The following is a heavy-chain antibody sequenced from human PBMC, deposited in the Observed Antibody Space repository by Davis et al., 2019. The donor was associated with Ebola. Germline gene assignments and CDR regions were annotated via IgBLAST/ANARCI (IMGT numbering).Heavy chain of an antibody. CDR2: IYYSGST. V-gene: IGHV4-59*01. J-gene: IGHJ4*02. D-gene: IGHD6-19*01. CDR1: GGSISSYY. Sequence: GSLRLSCTVSGGSISSYYWSWIRQPPGKGLEWIGYIYYSGSTNYNPSLKSRVTISVDTSKNQFSLKLSSVTAADTAVYYCARVDINSSGGALDYWGQGTLVTVSS. CDR3: ARVDINSSGGALDY.